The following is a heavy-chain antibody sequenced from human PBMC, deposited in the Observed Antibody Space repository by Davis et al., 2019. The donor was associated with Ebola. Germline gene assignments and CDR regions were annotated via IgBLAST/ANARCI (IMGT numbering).Heavy chain of an antibody. CDR2: INHIGNT. D-gene: IGHD1-26*01. J-gene: IGHJ5*02. CDR1: GGSFICYY. Sequence: MPSETLSLTCAAYGGSFICYYWSWVRHLPGKGREWIGEINHIGNTNYNPSLKSRVTISVDTFKNQFSLKLSSVTAADTAVYYCARCIGSYCGWFDPWGQGTLVTVSS. CDR3: ARCIGSYCGWFDP. V-gene: IGHV4-34*01.